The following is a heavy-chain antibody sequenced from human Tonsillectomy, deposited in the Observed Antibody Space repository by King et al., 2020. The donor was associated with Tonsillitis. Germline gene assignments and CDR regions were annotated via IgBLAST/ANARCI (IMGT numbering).Heavy chain of an antibody. V-gene: IGHV3-30-3*01. CDR2: ISYDGSNK. CDR1: GFTFSSYA. CDR3: AREGLRFLEGYYDGIDV. Sequence: VQLVESGGGVVQPGRSLRLSCAASGFTFSSYAMHWVRQAPGKGLEWVAVISYDGSNKYYADSVKGRFTISRDNSKNTLYLQMNSLRAEDTAVYYCAREGLRFLEGYYDGIDVWGQGTTVTVSS. J-gene: IGHJ6*02. D-gene: IGHD3-3*01.